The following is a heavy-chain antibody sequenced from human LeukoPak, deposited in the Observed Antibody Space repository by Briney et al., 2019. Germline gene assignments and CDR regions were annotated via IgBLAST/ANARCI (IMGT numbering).Heavy chain of an antibody. Sequence: SVKVSCKASGGTFSSYAITWVRQAPGLGLEWMGRIIPTLEVANYAQKFQGRVTITADKSTSTAYMELSSLRSEDTAVYYCARDPHSYGYGMDVWGQGTTVTVSS. CDR2: IIPTLEVA. V-gene: IGHV1-69*04. CDR1: GGTFSSYA. D-gene: IGHD3-10*01. J-gene: IGHJ6*02. CDR3: ARDPHSYGYGMDV.